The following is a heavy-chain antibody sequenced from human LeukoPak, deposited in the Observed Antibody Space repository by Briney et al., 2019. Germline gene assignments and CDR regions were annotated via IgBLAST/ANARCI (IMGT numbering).Heavy chain of an antibody. Sequence: PSETLSLTCTVSGGSISSYFWSWIRQPAGKGLEWIGRIYTSGSTDYNPSLKSRVTMSVDTSKNQFSLKLNSVTAAGTAVYYCARGPRNSDWYSIDYWGQGTLATVSS. V-gene: IGHV4-4*07. CDR1: GGSISSYF. J-gene: IGHJ4*02. CDR3: ARGPRNSDWYSIDY. CDR2: IYTSGST. D-gene: IGHD6-19*01.